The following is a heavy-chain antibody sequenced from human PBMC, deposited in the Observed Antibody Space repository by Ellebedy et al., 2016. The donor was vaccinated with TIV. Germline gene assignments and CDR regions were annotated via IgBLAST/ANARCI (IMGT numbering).Heavy chain of an antibody. Sequence: GESLKISCVVAGFTFSSSWMSWVRQAPGKGLEWVSAISGSGGSTYYADSVKGRFTISRDNSKNTLYLQMNSLRAEDTAVYYCAKDKGGGIAVAGAFDYWGQGTLVTVSS. J-gene: IGHJ4*02. CDR2: ISGSGGST. CDR1: GFTFSSSW. CDR3: AKDKGGGIAVAGAFDY. D-gene: IGHD6-19*01. V-gene: IGHV3-23*01.